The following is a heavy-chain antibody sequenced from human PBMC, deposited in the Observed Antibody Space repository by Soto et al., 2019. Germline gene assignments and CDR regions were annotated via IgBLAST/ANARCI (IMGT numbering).Heavy chain of an antibody. J-gene: IGHJ6*02. Sequence: PAETLSLTCAVYGGSFSGYYWSWIRQPPGKGLEWIGEINHSGSTNYNPSLKSRVTISVDTSKNQFSLKLSSVIAADTAVYYCARVPLDYYGSGSPGMELWGQGTTVNVS. CDR2: INHSGST. CDR3: ARVPLDYYGSGSPGMEL. D-gene: IGHD3-10*01. CDR1: GGSFSGYY. V-gene: IGHV4-34*01.